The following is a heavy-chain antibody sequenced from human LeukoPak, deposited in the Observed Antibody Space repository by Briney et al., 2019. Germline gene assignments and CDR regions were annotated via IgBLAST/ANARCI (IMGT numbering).Heavy chain of an antibody. CDR2: ISGSGGST. D-gene: IGHD2-15*01. Sequence: GGSLRLSCAASGFTLSSYAMSWVRQAPGKGLEWVSVISGSGGSTYYADSVKGRFTISRDNSKNTLYLQMNSLRAEDTAVYYCAKGTDIVVVASGWDYWGQGTQVTVSS. J-gene: IGHJ4*02. CDR3: AKGTDIVVVASGWDY. CDR1: GFTLSSYA. V-gene: IGHV3-23*01.